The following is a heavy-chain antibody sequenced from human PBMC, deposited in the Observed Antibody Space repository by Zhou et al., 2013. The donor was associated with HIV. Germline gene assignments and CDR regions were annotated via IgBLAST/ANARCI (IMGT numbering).Heavy chain of an antibody. D-gene: IGHD3-10*01. Sequence: QVQLLQSGAEVKKPGSSVKVSCRASGDNVDNTIISWVRQAPGQGLEWMGWISAYNGNTNYAQKLQGRVTMTTDTSTSTAYMELRSLRSDDTAVYYCARTGGLYYYYGMDVWGQGTTVTVSS. CDR3: ARTGGLYYYYGMDV. CDR1: GDNVDNTI. J-gene: IGHJ6*02. V-gene: IGHV1-18*01. CDR2: ISAYNGNT.